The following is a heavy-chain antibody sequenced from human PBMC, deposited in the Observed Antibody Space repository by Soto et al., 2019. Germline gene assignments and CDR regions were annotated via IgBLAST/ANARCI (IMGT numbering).Heavy chain of an antibody. CDR3: ARELVVPAAINYYYYYMDV. Sequence: GGSLRLSCAASGFTFSSYWMSWVRQAPGKGLELVANIKQDGSEKYYVDSVKGRFTISRDNAKNSLYLQMNSLRAEDTAVYYCARELVVPAAINYYYYYMDVWGKGTTVTVSS. V-gene: IGHV3-7*01. J-gene: IGHJ6*03. CDR1: GFTFSSYW. CDR2: IKQDGSEK. D-gene: IGHD2-2*01.